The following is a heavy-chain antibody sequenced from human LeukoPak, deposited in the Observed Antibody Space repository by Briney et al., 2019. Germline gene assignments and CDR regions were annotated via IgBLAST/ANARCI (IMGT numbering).Heavy chain of an antibody. V-gene: IGHV4-39*02. CDR2: LYSGGST. J-gene: IGHJ4*02. CDR3: ASRYCPSSACHLIGAY. CDR1: GASVSSFGYY. D-gene: IGHD2-8*01. Sequence: SETLSLTCTVPGASVSSFGYYWGWFRQSPGEGLEFIGSLYSGGSTYYNPSLKSRVTVSVDTSKNLFSLKLTSVTAADTAIYYCASRYCPSSACHLIGAYWGQGTLVTVSS.